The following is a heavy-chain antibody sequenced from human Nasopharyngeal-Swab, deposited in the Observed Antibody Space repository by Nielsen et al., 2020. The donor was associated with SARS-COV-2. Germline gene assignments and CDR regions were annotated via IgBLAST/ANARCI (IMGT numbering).Heavy chain of an antibody. J-gene: IGHJ4*02. V-gene: IGHV4-39*01. CDR1: GDSISSIGYY. Sequence: SETLSLTCTVSGDSISSIGYYWGWIRQPPGKGLQFIESVYYSGATYYSPSLKSRVTISVDTAKNQFYLQLNSVTAADTAVYFCARLRTTKPDIWGQGTLVTVSS. CDR2: VYYSGAT. CDR3: ARLRTTKPDI. D-gene: IGHD1-1*01.